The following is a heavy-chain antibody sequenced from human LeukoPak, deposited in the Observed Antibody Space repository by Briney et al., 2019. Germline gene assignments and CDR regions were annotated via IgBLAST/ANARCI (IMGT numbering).Heavy chain of an antibody. CDR3: ARGQGDAWSGYVLNV. J-gene: IGHJ6*04. V-gene: IGHV4-34*01. CDR2: MDHSGST. D-gene: IGHD3-3*01. Sequence: PSETLSVTCAVYGGALSGNYWSWIRQPPGKGLEWIGGMDHSGSTNYNPSLKSRVTISVDTSKNHFSLKLSSVTAADTAVYYCARGQGDAWSGYVLNVWGEGTTVTVSS. CDR1: GGALSGNY.